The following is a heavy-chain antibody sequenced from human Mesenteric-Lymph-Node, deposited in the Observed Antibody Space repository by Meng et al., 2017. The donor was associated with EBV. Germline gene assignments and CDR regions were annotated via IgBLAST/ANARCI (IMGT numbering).Heavy chain of an antibody. CDR1: GGSVNSGSYY. V-gene: IGHV4-61*01. CDR2: IYYSGST. J-gene: IGHJ4*02. D-gene: IGHD2-15*01. CDR3: ARVFCSGGNCYAFDY. Sequence: QLQLQEPGPGLVKPSETLSLTCTVSGGSVNSGSYYWSWIRQPPGKGLEWIGYIYYSGSTDYNPSLKSRITISIGTSKNQFSLKLSSVTAADTAVYYCARVFCSGGNCYAFDYWGLGTLVTVSS.